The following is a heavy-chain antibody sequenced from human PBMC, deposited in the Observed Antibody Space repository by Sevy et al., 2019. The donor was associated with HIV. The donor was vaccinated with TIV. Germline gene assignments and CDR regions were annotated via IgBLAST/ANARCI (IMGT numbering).Heavy chain of an antibody. CDR2: IYPGDSVN. J-gene: IGHJ4*02. Sequence: GESLKISCKGSGYTFSNYWIGWVRQMPGKGLELMVVIYPGDSVNRYSPSFQGQVTMSADKSTSTAYLPWSSLKTSDTAIYSFARYPIVVVPASEYYFDYWGQGTLVTVSS. V-gene: IGHV5-51*01. CDR3: ARYPIVVVPASEYYFDY. CDR1: GYTFSNYW. D-gene: IGHD2-2*01.